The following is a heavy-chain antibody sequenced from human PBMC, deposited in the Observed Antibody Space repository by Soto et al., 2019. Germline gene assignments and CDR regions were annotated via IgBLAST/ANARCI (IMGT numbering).Heavy chain of an antibody. V-gene: IGHV3-30-3*01. CDR1: GFTCSSYA. CDR2: ISYDGSDK. J-gene: IGHJ4*02. D-gene: IGHD3-22*01. Sequence: PGVLLRVSCGASGFTCSSYAMHRVSQAPGKGLEWVALISYDGSDKDYADSVKGRFTISRDNSRNTLFLQMNSLRAEDTAVYYCARDYYKYYDSSGYYRSPAHWGQGTLVTVSS. CDR3: ARDYYKYYDSSGYYRSPAH.